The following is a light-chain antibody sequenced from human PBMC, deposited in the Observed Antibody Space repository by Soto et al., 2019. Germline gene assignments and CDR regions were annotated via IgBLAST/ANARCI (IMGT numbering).Light chain of an antibody. CDR2: TAS. V-gene: IGKV1D-12*01. J-gene: IGKJ5*01. Sequence: DIQMTQSPSSVSASLGDRVTITCRASQDISNWIAWYQQKPGSAPKLLIHTASTIQREVPSRFSVSGSGTDFTLTISCLQPEDFATYYCQEAYSFPGTFGLGTRLE. CDR1: QDISNW. CDR3: QEAYSFPGT.